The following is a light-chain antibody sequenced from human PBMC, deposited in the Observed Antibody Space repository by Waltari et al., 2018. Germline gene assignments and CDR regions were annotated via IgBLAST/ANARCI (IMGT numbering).Light chain of an antibody. V-gene: IGKV3-15*01. J-gene: IGKJ2*01. CDR2: GGT. CDR1: QSVSGS. CDR3: QQYGDWPMYT. Sequence: EIVMKKFPDTMSVYQGERATLTCRASQSVSGSLAWYQQKPGQAPRLLIYGGTTRAPGVPARFSGRGFGTDFSLTINSLQSEDSAVYYCQQYGDWPMYTFGQGTKLEIK.